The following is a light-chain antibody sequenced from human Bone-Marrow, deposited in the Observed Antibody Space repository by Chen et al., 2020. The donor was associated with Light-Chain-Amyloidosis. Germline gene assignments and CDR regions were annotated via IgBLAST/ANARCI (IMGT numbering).Light chain of an antibody. J-gene: IGLJ1*01. CDR3: CSYAGSPLYV. CDR1: SSDVGSYDF. CDR2: EVT. Sequence: HSVLTQPDSVSGSPGQSSTISCTGTSSDVGSYDFVSWYQQHAGKAPKLMIYEVTKRPSGVSNRFSGSKSGNTASLTISGLQAEDEADYYCCSYAGSPLYVFGTGTKVSVL. V-gene: IGLV2-23*02.